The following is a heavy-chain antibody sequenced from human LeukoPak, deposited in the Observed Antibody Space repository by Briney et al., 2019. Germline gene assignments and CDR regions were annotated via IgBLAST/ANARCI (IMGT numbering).Heavy chain of an antibody. CDR1: GGSISSYY. J-gene: IGHJ6*03. V-gene: IGHV4-4*07. D-gene: IGHD5-12*01. CDR2: MYTSGST. Sequence: SETLSLTCTVSGGSISSYYWSWIRQPAGKGLEWIGRMYTSGSTNYNPSLKSRVTMSVDTSKNQFSLKLSSVTAADTAVYYCARGLSGYDCYYYYYMDVWGKGTTVTVSS. CDR3: ARGLSGYDCYYYYYMDV.